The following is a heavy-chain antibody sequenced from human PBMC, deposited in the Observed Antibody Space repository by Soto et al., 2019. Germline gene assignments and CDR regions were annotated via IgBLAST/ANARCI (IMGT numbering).Heavy chain of an antibody. V-gene: IGHV4-31*03. Sequence: SETLSLTCTVSGGSISSGGYYWRWIRQHPGKGLEWIGYIYYSGRTYYNPSLESRVTISVDTSKNQFSLKLSSVTAADTAVYYCARGMTAWGPTMIYRGALDIWGQGTMVTVS. CDR2: IYYSGRT. CDR1: GGSISSGGYY. J-gene: IGHJ3*02. CDR3: ARGMTAWGPTMIYRGALDI. D-gene: IGHD3-22*01.